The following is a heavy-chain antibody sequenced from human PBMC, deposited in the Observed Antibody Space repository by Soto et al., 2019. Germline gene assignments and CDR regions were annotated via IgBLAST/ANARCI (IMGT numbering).Heavy chain of an antibody. Sequence: PSETLSLTCAVSGGSIISGGYSWSWIRQPPGKGLEWIGYIYSSGGTHYNPSLQNRVTISIDTSKNQVSLKVNSVTAADTAVYYCARDHPHSYGVYYFDYWGQGTPVTVSS. D-gene: IGHD5-18*01. CDR3: ARDHPHSYGVYYFDY. CDR2: IYSSGGT. J-gene: IGHJ4*02. V-gene: IGHV4-61*08. CDR1: GGSIISGGYS.